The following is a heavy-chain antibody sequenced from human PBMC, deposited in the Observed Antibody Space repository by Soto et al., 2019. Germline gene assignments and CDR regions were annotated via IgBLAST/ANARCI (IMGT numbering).Heavy chain of an antibody. J-gene: IGHJ4*02. Sequence: GASVTVSCKDSGYRLADYKWHWVRQAPGQGLEWMGWVDPNGGGSNSAQKFQGSVTMTWDTSITTAYLDLTRLTTNDTATYFCATWVDYGDFEGFDFWGQGTLVTVSS. CDR3: ATWVDYGDFEGFDF. CDR2: VDPNGGGS. V-gene: IGHV1-2*04. D-gene: IGHD4-17*01. CDR1: GYRLADYK.